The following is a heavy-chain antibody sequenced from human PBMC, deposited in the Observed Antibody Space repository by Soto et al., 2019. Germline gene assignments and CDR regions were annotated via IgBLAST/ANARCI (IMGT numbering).Heavy chain of an antibody. Sequence: SVKVSCKASGGTFSSYAISWVRQAPGQGLEWMGGIIPIFGTANYAQKFQGRVTITADKSTSTAYMELSSLRSEDTAVYFCARVGGTGGYTYGLDYWGQGTLVTVSS. CDR3: ARVGGTGGYTYGLDY. CDR2: IIPIFGTA. D-gene: IGHD5-18*01. V-gene: IGHV1-69*06. J-gene: IGHJ4*02. CDR1: GGTFSSYA.